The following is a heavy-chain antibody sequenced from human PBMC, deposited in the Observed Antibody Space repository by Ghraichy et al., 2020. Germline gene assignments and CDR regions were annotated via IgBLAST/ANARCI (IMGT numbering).Heavy chain of an antibody. CDR2: IYSGGST. D-gene: IGHD3-22*01. V-gene: IGHV3-53*01. CDR1: GFTVSSNY. J-gene: IGHJ4*02. Sequence: GGSLRLSCAASGFTVSSNYMSWVRQAPGKGLEWVSVIYSGGSTYYADSVKGRFTISRDNSKNTLYLQMNSLRAEDTAVYYCARSPTYYYDSSGLFDYWGQGTLVTVSS. CDR3: ARSPTYYYDSSGLFDY.